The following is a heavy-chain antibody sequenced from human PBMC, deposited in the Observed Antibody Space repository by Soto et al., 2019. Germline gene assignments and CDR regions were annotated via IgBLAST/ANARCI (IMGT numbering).Heavy chain of an antibody. CDR1: GFTFSSYG. D-gene: IGHD6-6*01. J-gene: IGHJ4*02. V-gene: IGHV3-30*18. CDR3: AKPHSSSSPPAFDY. Sequence: GGSLRLSCAASGFTFSSYGMHWVRQAPGKGLEWVAVISYDGSNKYYADSVKGRFTISRDNSKNTLYLQMNSLRAEDTAVYYCAKPHSSSSPPAFDYWGQGTLVTVSS. CDR2: ISYDGSNK.